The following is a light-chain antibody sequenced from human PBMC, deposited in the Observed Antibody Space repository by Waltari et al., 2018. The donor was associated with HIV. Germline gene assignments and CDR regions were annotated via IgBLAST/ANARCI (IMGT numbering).Light chain of an antibody. J-gene: IGKJ1*01. V-gene: IGKV3-20*01. Sequence: EIVLTQSPGTLSLSPGEGATLSCRASQTVNTYYLAWYQPKPGQAPRLLIYAANSRATGIPDRFSGSGSGTDFTLTINRLEPEDFAVYYCQQYGSSLTWTFGQGTKVELK. CDR3: QQYGSSLTWT. CDR1: QTVNTYY. CDR2: AAN.